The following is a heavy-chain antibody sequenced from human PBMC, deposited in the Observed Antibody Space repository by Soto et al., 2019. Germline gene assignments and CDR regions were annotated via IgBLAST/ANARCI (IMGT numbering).Heavy chain of an antibody. D-gene: IGHD6-6*01. CDR2: IYYSGST. V-gene: IGHV4-30-4*01. Sequence: QVQLQESGPGLVKPSQTLSLTCTVSGGSISSGDYYWSWIRQPPGKGLEWIGYIYYSGSTYYNPSLKSRVAISVDTPKNQFSLKLSSVTAADTAVYYCARERPDGARLDPWGQGTLVTVSS. CDR1: GGSISSGDYY. J-gene: IGHJ5*02. CDR3: ARERPDGARLDP.